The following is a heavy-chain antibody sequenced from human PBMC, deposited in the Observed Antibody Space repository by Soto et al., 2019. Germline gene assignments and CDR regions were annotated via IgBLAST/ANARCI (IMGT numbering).Heavy chain of an antibody. CDR3: ARGSDYYDSSGTPTGWFDP. V-gene: IGHV1-3*01. CDR1: GYTFTSYA. CDR2: INAGNGNT. Sequence: QVQLVQSGAEVKKPGASVKVSCKASGYTFTSYAMHWVRQAPGQRLEWMGWINAGNGNTKYSQKFQGRVTITRDTSASTAYMELSRLRSEDTAVYYCARGSDYYDSSGTPTGWFDPWGQGTLVTVSS. D-gene: IGHD3-22*01. J-gene: IGHJ5*02.